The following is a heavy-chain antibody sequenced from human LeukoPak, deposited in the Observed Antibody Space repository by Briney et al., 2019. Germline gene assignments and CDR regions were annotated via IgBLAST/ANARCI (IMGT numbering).Heavy chain of an antibody. D-gene: IGHD3-10*01. CDR1: GYSISSGYY. CDR3: ARDPVRVTMVRGVIVGWFDP. Sequence: PSETLSLTCTVSGYSISSGYYWGWIRQPPGKGLEWIGSIYHSGSTYHNPSLKSRVTISVDTSKNQFSLKLSSVTAADTAVYYCARDPVRVTMVRGVIVGWFDPWGQGTLVTVSS. CDR2: IYHSGST. V-gene: IGHV4-38-2*02. J-gene: IGHJ5*02.